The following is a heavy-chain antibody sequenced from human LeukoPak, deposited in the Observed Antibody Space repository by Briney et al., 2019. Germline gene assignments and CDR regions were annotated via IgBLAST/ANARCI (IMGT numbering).Heavy chain of an antibody. V-gene: IGHV4-30-2*01. Sequence: PSETLSLTCAVSGGSISSGGYSWSWIRQPPGKGLEWIGYIYHSGSTYYNPSLKSRVTISVDRSKNQFSLKLSSVTAADTAVYYCASVNTAMGWHYFDYWGQGTLVTVSS. CDR2: IYHSGST. CDR1: GGSISSGGYS. J-gene: IGHJ4*02. D-gene: IGHD5-18*01. CDR3: ASVNTAMGWHYFDY.